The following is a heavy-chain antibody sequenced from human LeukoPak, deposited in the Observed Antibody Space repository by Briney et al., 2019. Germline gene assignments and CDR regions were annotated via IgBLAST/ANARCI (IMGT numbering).Heavy chain of an antibody. CDR3: ARVRGYYPDY. V-gene: IGHV4-39*07. CDR2: IYYSGST. J-gene: IGHJ4*02. CDR1: GGSISSSSYY. Sequence: SETLSLTCTVSGGSISSSSYYWGWIRQPPGKGLEWIGSIYYSGSTYYNPSLKSRVTISVDTSKNHFSLKLSSVAAADTALYYCARVRGYYPDYWGQGTLVTVSS.